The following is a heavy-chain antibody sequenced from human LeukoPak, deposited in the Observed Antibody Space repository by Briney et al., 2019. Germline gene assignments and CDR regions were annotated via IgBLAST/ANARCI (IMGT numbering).Heavy chain of an antibody. D-gene: IGHD6-25*01. V-gene: IGHV3-11*05. J-gene: IGHJ1*01. CDR2: ISSTSNYR. Sequence: PGRSLSLSRAAPVYIFSDYYMIWTSQAPTKGLERVAYISSTSNYRNYADSVKGRRTNSRDNAKNSLYLQMNSLRADDTGVYYCTRDIAADTRTYCGWGQLTLVTVSS. CDR1: VYIFSDYY. CDR3: TRDIAADTRTYCG.